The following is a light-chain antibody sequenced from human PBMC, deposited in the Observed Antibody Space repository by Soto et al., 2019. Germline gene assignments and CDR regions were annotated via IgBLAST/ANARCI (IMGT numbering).Light chain of an antibody. CDR2: GAS. V-gene: IGKV3-20*01. J-gene: IGKJ5*01. CDR1: RRVSSSY. CDR3: QQYNTYST. Sequence: EIALTQSPGTLPLSPGERATLSCRASRRVSSSYLAWYQQKAGQAPRLVIYGASSRATGIPDRFSGSGSGTDFTLTISRLEPDDFATYYCQQYNTYSTFGQGTRLEIK.